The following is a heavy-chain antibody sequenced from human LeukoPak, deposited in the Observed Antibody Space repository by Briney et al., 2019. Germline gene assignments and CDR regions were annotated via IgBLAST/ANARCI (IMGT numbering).Heavy chain of an antibody. D-gene: IGHD3-3*01. J-gene: IGHJ6*02. Sequence: PSETLSLTCTVSGGSISSYYWSWVRQPAGKGLEWIGRIYTSGSTNYNPSLKSRVTMSVNTSKNQFSLKLSSVTPADTAVYYCARTTLRFYYYGMDVWGQGTTVTVSS. CDR2: IYTSGST. CDR1: GGSISSYY. V-gene: IGHV4-4*07. CDR3: ARTTLRFYYYGMDV.